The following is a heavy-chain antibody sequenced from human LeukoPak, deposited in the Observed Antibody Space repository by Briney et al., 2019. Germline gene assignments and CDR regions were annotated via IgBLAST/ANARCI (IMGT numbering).Heavy chain of an antibody. CDR2: TYFGDSDT. V-gene: IGHV5-51*01. J-gene: IGHJ6*02. CDR3: ARYLPGFYGMDV. Sequence: GESLQIYFKGSGYSFTNYWIGWARPMPGKGLEWMGITYFGDSDTRYSPSFQGQVTISADKSISTAYLQWRSRKASDSAIYYCARYLPGFYGMDVWGQGTTVTVSS. CDR1: GYSFTNYW.